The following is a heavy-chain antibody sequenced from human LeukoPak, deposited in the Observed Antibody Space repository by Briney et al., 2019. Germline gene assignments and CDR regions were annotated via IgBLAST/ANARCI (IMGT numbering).Heavy chain of an antibody. CDR2: IYSGGST. J-gene: IGHJ4*02. Sequence: PGGSLRLSCAASGFTFSSYSMNWVRQAPGKGLEWVSVIYSGGSTYYADSVKGRFTISRDNSKNTLYLQMNSLRAEDTAVYYCARERRHYFDYWGQGTLVTVSS. V-gene: IGHV3-66*01. CDR1: GFTFSSYS. CDR3: ARERRHYFDY.